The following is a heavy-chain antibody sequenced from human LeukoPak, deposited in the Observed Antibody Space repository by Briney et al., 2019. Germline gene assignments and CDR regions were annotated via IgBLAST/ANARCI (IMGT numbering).Heavy chain of an antibody. D-gene: IGHD6-19*01. Sequence: GGSLRLSCAASGSTFSSYWMSWVRQAPGKGLEWVANIKQDGSEKYYVDSVKGRFTISRDNAKNSLYLQMNSLRAEDTAVYYCARGIRRDSSGWNLIPNAFDIWGQGTMVTVSS. CDR1: GSTFSSYW. CDR2: IKQDGSEK. J-gene: IGHJ3*02. V-gene: IGHV3-7*03. CDR3: ARGIRRDSSGWNLIPNAFDI.